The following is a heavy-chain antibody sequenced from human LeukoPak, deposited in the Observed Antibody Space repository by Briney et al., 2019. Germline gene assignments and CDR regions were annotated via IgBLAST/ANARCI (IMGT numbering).Heavy chain of an antibody. CDR3: ARHSPYNWNDGSFDY. CDR1: GYSFTSYW. CDR2: IYPGDSDT. Sequence: GESLKISCKGSGYSFTSYWIGWVRQMPGKGLEWMGIIYPGDSDTRYSPSFQGQVTISADKSISTAYLQWSSLKASDTAMYYCARHSPYNWNDGSFDYWGQGTLVTVSS. J-gene: IGHJ4*02. D-gene: IGHD1-1*01. V-gene: IGHV5-51*01.